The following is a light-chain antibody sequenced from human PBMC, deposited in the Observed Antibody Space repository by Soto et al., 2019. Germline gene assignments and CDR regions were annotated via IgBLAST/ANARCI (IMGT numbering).Light chain of an antibody. V-gene: IGLV2-8*01. J-gene: IGLJ1*01. Sequence: QSALTQPPSASGSPGRSVTISRTGTSSDVGGYDYVSWYQQHPGKAPKLLIYEVSKRPSGVPDRFSGSKSGNTASLTVSGLQTDDEADYYCSSYAGRNNYVFGTGTKLTVL. CDR3: SSYAGRNNYV. CDR1: SSDVGGYDY. CDR2: EVS.